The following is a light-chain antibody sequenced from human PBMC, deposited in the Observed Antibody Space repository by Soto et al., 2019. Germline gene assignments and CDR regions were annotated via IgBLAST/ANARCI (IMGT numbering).Light chain of an antibody. CDR2: AAF. CDR3: QQHKDWPLT. CDR1: QSVSTS. V-gene: IGKV3-15*01. Sequence: EIVMTQSPATLSVSPGETVTLSCRASQSVSTSVAWYQQKPGQAPRLLIYAAFTRATAVPARFSGSGSGTECALTISGLQSEDFAVYHCQQHKDWPLTFGGGTKVEMK. J-gene: IGKJ4*01.